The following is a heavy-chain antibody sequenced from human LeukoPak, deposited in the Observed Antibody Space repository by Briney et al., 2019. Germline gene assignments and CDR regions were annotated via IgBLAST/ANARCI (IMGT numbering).Heavy chain of an antibody. V-gene: IGHV3-30*04. CDR2: ITYDGSNK. J-gene: IGHJ3*02. D-gene: IGHD2-15*01. CDR1: GFTFSSYA. Sequence: GGSLRLSCAASGFTFSSYAMHWVRQAPGKGLEWVAVITYDGSNKYYADSVKGRFTISRDNSKNTLYLQMNSLRAEDTAVYYCARECKEPQDIVVVVAAEPAFDIWGQGTMVTVSS. CDR3: ARECKEPQDIVVVVAAEPAFDI.